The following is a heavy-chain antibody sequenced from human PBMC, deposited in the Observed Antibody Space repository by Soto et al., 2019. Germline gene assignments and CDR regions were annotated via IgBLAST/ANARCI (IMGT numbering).Heavy chain of an antibody. CDR1: GFTFGDYA. V-gene: IGHV3-49*03. CDR2: IRSKAYGGTT. J-gene: IGHJ4*02. CDR3: TRDLVITTYYFDY. Sequence: GGSLRLSCTASGFTFGDYAMSWFRQAPGKGLEWVGFIRSKAYGGTTEYAASVKGRFTISRDDSKSIAYLQMNSLKTEDTAVYYCTRDLVITTYYFDYWGQGTLVTVSS. D-gene: IGHD3-9*01.